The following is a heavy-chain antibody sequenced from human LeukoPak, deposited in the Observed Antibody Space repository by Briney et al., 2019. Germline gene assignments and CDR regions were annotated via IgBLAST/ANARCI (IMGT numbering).Heavy chain of an antibody. D-gene: IGHD3-10*01. J-gene: IGHJ3*02. CDR2: IYYSGST. Sequence: SETLSLTCSVSGGSINPFYWSWIRQPQGKGLEWIGYIYYSGSTNYNPSLKSRVTISVDTSKNQFSLKLSSVTAADTAVYYCARDLPMVRGVIGAFDIWGQGTMVTVSS. CDR3: ARDLPMVRGVIGAFDI. CDR1: GGSINPFY. V-gene: IGHV4-59*01.